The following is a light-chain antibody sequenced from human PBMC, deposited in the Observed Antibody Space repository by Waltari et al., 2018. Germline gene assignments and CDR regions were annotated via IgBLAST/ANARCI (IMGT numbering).Light chain of an antibody. CDR1: SGTVSSNYY. J-gene: IGLJ3*02. Sequence: QTVVTQEASFSVSPRGTVTLTFCLLSGTVSSNYYPTWFQQTPGQPPRSVLYTTNSRASGVPERFSGSILGNKAALTITGAQAEDESDYYCVRYLATGLWVFGGGTRLTVL. V-gene: IGLV8-61*01. CDR2: TTN. CDR3: VRYLATGLWV.